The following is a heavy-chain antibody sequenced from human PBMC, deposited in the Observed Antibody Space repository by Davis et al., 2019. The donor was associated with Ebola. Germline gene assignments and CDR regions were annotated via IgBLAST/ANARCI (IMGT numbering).Heavy chain of an antibody. D-gene: IGHD1-26*01. Sequence: PSETLSLTCAVYGGSLSGYYWTWTRQSPGKGLEWIGEINHSGRTDYNPSLRSRVTMSVDTSKNQFSLKMHSVTAADTAVFYCARDVGWERLRGDFDYWGQGTLVSVSS. CDR2: INHSGRT. CDR1: GGSLSGYY. CDR3: ARDVGWERLRGDFDY. V-gene: IGHV4-34*01. J-gene: IGHJ4*02.